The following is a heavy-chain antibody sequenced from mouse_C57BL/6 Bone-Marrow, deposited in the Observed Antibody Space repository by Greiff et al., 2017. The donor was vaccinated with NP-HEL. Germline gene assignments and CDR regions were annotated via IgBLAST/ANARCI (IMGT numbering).Heavy chain of an antibody. CDR3: ASGGRDYWFAY. J-gene: IGHJ3*01. CDR1: GYSITSGYD. V-gene: IGHV3-1*01. Sequence: EVKLVESGPGMVKPSQSLSLTCTVTGYSITSGYDWHWIRHFPGNKLEWMGYISYSGSTNYNPSLKSRISITHDTSKNHFFLKLNSVTTEDTATYYCASGGRDYWFAYWGQGTLVTVSA. D-gene: IGHD2-4*01. CDR2: ISYSGST.